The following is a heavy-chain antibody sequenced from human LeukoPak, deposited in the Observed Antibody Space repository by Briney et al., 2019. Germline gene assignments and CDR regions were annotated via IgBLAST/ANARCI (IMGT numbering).Heavy chain of an antibody. CDR3: ARDSFETDIDY. CDR1: GFTFSTYW. Sequence: GGSLSLSCAVSGFTFSTYWMSWVRQAPGKGLEWVANIKEDGSETYYVDSLKGRFTISRDNVKNPLYLQINSLRADDSAVYYCARDSFETDIDYWRRGTLVTVSS. V-gene: IGHV3-7*01. CDR2: IKEDGSET. J-gene: IGHJ4*02. D-gene: IGHD1-14*01.